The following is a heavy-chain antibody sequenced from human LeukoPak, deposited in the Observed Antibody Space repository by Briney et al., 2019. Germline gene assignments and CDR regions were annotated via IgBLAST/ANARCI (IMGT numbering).Heavy chain of an antibody. V-gene: IGHV1-18*03. J-gene: IGHJ4*02. Sequence: ASVKVSCKASGYTFTGNGITWVRQAPGQGLEWMGWISGYNGNTAYAQMFQARVTMTTDTSTSTAYMEVTNLRSDDMAIYYCARSGHCSGTGCYAEGIDYWGQGTLVTVSS. CDR2: ISGYNGNT. CDR3: ARSGHCSGTGCYAEGIDY. CDR1: GYTFTGNG. D-gene: IGHD2-2*01.